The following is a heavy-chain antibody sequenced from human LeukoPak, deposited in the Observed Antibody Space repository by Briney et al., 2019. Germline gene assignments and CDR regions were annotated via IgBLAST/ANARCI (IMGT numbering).Heavy chain of an antibody. V-gene: IGHV3-66*01. CDR3: ARGTVTMVDY. CDR2: IYSGGST. D-gene: IGHD3-10*01. CDR1: GFTVSSNY. J-gene: IGHJ4*02. Sequence: GGSLRLSCAASGFTVSSNYMSWVRQAPGRGLEWVSVIYSGGSTYYADSVKGRFTISRDNSKNTLFLQMNSLRAGDTAVYYCARGTVTMVDYWGQGTLATVSS.